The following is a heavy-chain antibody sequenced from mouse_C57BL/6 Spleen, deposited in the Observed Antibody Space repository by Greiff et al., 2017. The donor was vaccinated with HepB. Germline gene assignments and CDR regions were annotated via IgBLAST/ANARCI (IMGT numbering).Heavy chain of an antibody. CDR2: ISSGGDYI. J-gene: IGHJ4*01. CDR3: TRALFVWAMDY. Sequence: EVQGVESGEGLVKPGGSLKLSCAASGFTFSSYAMSWVRQTPEKRLEWVAYISSGGDYIYYADTVKGRFTISRDNARNTLYLQMSSLKSEDTAMYYCTRALFVWAMDYWGQGTSVTVSS. D-gene: IGHD6-5*01. V-gene: IGHV5-9-1*02. CDR1: GFTFSSYA.